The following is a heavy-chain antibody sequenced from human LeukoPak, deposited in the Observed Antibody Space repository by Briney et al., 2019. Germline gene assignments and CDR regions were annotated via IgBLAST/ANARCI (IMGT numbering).Heavy chain of an antibody. V-gene: IGHV3-53*04. CDR1: GFTVSSNY. J-gene: IGHJ4*02. D-gene: IGHD3-10*01. Sequence: GGSLRLSCAASGFTVSSNYMSWVRQAPGKGPEWVSVIYSGGSTYYADSVKGRFTISRHNSKNTLYLQMNSLRAEDTAVYYCARGPPGYFDYWGQGTLVTVSS. CDR3: ARGPPGYFDY. CDR2: IYSGGST.